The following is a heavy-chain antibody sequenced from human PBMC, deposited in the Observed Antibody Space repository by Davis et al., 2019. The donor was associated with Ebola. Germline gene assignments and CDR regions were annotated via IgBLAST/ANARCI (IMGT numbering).Heavy chain of an antibody. D-gene: IGHD2-2*01. V-gene: IGHV3-9*01. CDR1: GFTFDESA. CDR3: AKDLGSSTTGGYYGMVV. J-gene: IGHJ6*02. CDR2: ISWNSVIV. Sequence: PGGSLRLSCAAAGFTFDESAMHWVRQAPGKGLEWVSYISWNSVIVAYADSVKGRFTISRDNAKNSLYLQMNSLRPEDTALYYCAKDLGSSTTGGYYGMVVWGLGTTVTVSS.